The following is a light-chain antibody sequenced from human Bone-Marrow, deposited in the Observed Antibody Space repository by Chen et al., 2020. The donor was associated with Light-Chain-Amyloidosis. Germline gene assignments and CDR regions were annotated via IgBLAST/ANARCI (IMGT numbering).Light chain of an antibody. Sequence: YDLTQPPSVLVSPGQTARITCSGDDLPTKYAYWYQQTPGQAPVLVIHRETERPSGISERFSGSSAGTTATLTISVVQAEDEADYHCQSADSSGTYEVIFGGGTKLTVL. CDR1: DLPTKY. V-gene: IGLV3-25*03. CDR3: QSADSSGTYEVI. J-gene: IGLJ2*01. CDR2: RET.